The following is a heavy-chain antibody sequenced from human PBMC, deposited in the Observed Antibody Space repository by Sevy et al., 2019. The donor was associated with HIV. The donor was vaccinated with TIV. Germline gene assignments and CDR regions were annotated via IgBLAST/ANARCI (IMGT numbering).Heavy chain of an antibody. D-gene: IGHD3-16*02. CDR3: ARDYCYRECTYYGLDV. V-gene: IGHV3-30*03. Sequence: GGSLRLSCSASGTTLTGYDIHWVRQFPGTGLQWVAVISADGRHIDYVDVVKGRFTISRDDDKNRVYLEMNDLRLEDTALYYYARDYCYRECTYYGLDVWGQGTTVTISS. J-gene: IGHJ6*02. CDR1: GTTLTGYD. CDR2: ISADGRHI.